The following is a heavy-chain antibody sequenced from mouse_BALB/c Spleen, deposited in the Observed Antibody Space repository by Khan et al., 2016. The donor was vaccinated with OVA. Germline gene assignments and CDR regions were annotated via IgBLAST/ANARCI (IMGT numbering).Heavy chain of an antibody. J-gene: IGHJ3*01. V-gene: IGHV1-4*01. CDR1: GYTFTSYT. D-gene: IGHD2-14*01. CDR3: VRDGAYHRNDGWFAY. CDR2: INPSNGYT. Sequence: QVQLQQSGAELARPGASVKMSCKASGYTFTSYTIHWIKLRPGQGLEWIGYINPSNGYTNYNQNFKDKATLTADKSSTTAYMELSSLTSDDSALYNCVRDGAYHRNDGWFAYWGQGTLVTVSA.